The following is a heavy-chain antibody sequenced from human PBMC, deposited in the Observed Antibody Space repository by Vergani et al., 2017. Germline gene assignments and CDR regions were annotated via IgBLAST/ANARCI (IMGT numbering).Heavy chain of an antibody. CDR2: IRSKAYGGTT. J-gene: IGHJ2*01. Sequence: EVQLVESGGGLVKPGRSLRLSCTASGFTFGDYAMSWFRQAPGKGLEWVGFIRSKAYGGTTEYAASVKGRFTISRDDSKSIAYLQMNSLKTEDTAVYYCARDSRITMIVEWYFDLWGRGTLVTVSS. CDR3: ARDSRITMIVEWYFDL. CDR1: GFTFGDYA. V-gene: IGHV3-49*05. D-gene: IGHD3-22*01.